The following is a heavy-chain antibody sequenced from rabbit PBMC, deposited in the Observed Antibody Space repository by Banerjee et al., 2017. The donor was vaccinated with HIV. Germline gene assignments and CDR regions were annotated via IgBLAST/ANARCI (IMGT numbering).Heavy chain of an antibody. D-gene: IGHD4-2*01. CDR2: IDAGSSGRT. V-gene: IGHV1S40*01. CDR3: TRFPAYAGDGYDAFDP. Sequence: QSLEESGGDLVKPGASLTLTCKASGFDFSGYWMCWVRQAPGKGLEWIGCIDAGSSGRTDYASWAKGRFTISKTSSTTVTLQMTSLTAADTATYFCTRFPAYAGDGYDAFDPWGPGTLVTVS. CDR1: GFDFSGYW. J-gene: IGHJ2*01.